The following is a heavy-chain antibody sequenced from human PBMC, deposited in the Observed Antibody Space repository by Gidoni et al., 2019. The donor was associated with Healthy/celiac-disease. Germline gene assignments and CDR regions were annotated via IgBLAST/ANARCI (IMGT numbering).Heavy chain of an antibody. V-gene: IGHV3-23*01. CDR2: ISGSGGST. D-gene: IGHD3-22*01. CDR1: GVPCRSEA. Sequence: EVQLLEPGGGLVQPGGDLRLAGAASGVPCRSEAMSWVRQEPGKGLEWVSAISGSGGSTYYAGSVKGRFTISSDNSKNTLYLQMNSLRAEDTAVYYCAKDEGAMMETYFDYWGQGTLVTVSS. J-gene: IGHJ4*02. CDR3: AKDEGAMMETYFDY.